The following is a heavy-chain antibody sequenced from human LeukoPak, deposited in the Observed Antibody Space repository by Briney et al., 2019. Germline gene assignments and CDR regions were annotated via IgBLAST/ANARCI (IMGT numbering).Heavy chain of an antibody. J-gene: IGHJ4*02. CDR3: ARACPIHPTSLYYFDY. CDR2: ISSSSSTI. CDR1: GFTFSNYN. Sequence: GGSLRLSCAASGFTFSNYNMNWVRQAPGKGLEWVSYISSSSSTIYYADSVKGRFTISRDNAKNSLYLQMNSLRAEDTAVYYCARACPIHPTSLYYFDYWGQGTLVTVSS. D-gene: IGHD2/OR15-2a*01. V-gene: IGHV3-48*01.